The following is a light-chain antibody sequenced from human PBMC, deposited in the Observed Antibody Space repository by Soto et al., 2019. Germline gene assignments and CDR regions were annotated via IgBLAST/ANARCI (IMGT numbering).Light chain of an antibody. J-gene: IGLJ2*01. V-gene: IGLV2-14*01. CDR1: SSDVGGYDY. Sequence: QSALTQPASVSGSRGQSITISCTGSSSDVGGYDYVSWYQQHPGKAPKLIIYYVTNRPSGVSGRFSGSKSGNTASLTISGLSAEDEADYFCSSFTISSTLVFGGGIKVTVL. CDR2: YVT. CDR3: SSFTISSTLV.